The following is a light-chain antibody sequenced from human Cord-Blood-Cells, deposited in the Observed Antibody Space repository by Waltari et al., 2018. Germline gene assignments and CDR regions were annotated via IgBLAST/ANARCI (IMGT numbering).Light chain of an antibody. V-gene: IGKV4-1*01. CDR3: QQYYSTPYT. CDR2: GAS. CDR1: QCVLYSSNNKKY. J-gene: IGKJ2*01. Sequence: DIVMTQSPDSLAVSLGERATIICKSSQCVLYSSNNKKYLAWYQQKPGQPPKLLIYGASSRETGVPERFSGSGSGTDFTLTISSLQAEDVAVYYCQQYYSTPYTFGQGTKLEIK.